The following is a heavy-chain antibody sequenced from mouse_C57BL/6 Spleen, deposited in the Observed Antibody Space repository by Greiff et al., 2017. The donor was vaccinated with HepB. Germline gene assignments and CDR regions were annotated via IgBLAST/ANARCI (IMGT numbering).Heavy chain of an antibody. Sequence: LVESGAELVRPGASVTLSCKASGYTFTDYEMHWVKQTPVHGLEWIGAIDPETGGTAYNQKFKGKAILTADKSSSTAYMELRSLTSEDSAVYYCTFYGSSLKWDYWGQGTTLTVSS. J-gene: IGHJ2*01. CDR2: IDPETGGT. CDR1: GYTFTDYE. V-gene: IGHV1-15*01. CDR3: TFYGSSLKWDY. D-gene: IGHD1-1*01.